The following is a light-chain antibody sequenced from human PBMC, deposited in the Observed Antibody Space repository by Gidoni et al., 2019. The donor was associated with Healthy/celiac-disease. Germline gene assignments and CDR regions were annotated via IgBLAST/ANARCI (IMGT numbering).Light chain of an antibody. V-gene: IGKV4-1*01. J-gene: IGKJ3*01. CDR2: WSS. CDR3: QQYYSTPFT. CDR1: HSVLYSSNNKNY. Sequence: DIVMTQSQDSMAVSLGERANINCKSSHSVLYSSNNKNYFAWYQQKPGHPPKLLIYWSSTRESGVPDRFSGSWSGTDFTLTISSLQAEDVAVYYCQQYYSTPFTFGPXTKVDIK.